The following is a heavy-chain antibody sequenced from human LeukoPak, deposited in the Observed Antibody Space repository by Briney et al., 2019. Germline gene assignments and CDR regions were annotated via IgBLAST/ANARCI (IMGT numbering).Heavy chain of an antibody. CDR1: GYTFTGYY. Sequence: ASVKVSCKASGYTFTGYYIQWVRQAPGQGLERLGWINPNSGGTKYAQKFQDRVTMTRDTSISTAYMELSRLGSDDTAVYYCARGSSVSGTVKSAFEIWGQGTMVTVSS. CDR2: INPNSGGT. J-gene: IGHJ3*02. V-gene: IGHV1-2*02. CDR3: ARGSSVSGTVKSAFEI. D-gene: IGHD1-20*01.